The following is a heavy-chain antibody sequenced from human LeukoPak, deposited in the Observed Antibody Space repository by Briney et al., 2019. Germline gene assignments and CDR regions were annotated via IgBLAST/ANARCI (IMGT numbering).Heavy chain of an antibody. CDR1: GGSISYYN. Sequence: SSETLSFTCTVSGGSISYYNWSWLWQPPGKGLEWRSNIYYTGSTNYNPSLNSLVTISVDTSKTQFSLTLSSVTAADTAVYYCARHDSGQLLFDNWGQGTLVTVSS. D-gene: IGHD2-2*01. J-gene: IGHJ4*02. CDR3: ARHDSGQLLFDN. CDR2: IYYTGST. V-gene: IGHV4-59*08.